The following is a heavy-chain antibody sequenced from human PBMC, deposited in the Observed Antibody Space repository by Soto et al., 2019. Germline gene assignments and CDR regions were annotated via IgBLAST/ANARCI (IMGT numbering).Heavy chain of an antibody. CDR3: ATALLRGVHAFDI. CDR2: ISYDGSNK. Sequence: QVQLVESGGGVVQPGRSLRLSCAASGFTFSSYGMHWVRQAPGKGLEWVAVISYDGSNKYYADSVKGRFTISRDNSKNTLYLQMNSLRAEDTAVYYCATALLRGVHAFDIWGKGTIVTVSS. V-gene: IGHV3-30*03. D-gene: IGHD4-17*01. J-gene: IGHJ3*02. CDR1: GFTFSSYG.